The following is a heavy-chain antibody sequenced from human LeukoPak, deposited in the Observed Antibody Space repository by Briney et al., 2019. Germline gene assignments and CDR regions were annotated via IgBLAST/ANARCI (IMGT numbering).Heavy chain of an antibody. V-gene: IGHV1-18*01. Sequence: ASVKVSCKSSVYTFTSYGISWVRHAPGQGREWMGWISAYNGNTNYAHKLQGKVTMTTDTSTTTAYMELRSLRSDDTAAYYCARGGGFGEFYYFDYWGGGTLVSVSS. CDR2: ISAYNGNT. CDR3: ARGGGFGEFYYFDY. CDR1: VYTFTSYG. J-gene: IGHJ4*02. D-gene: IGHD3-10*01.